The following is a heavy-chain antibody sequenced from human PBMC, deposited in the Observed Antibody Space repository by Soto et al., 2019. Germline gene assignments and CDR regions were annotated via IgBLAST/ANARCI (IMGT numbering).Heavy chain of an antibody. V-gene: IGHV3-9*01. D-gene: IGHD3-3*01. CDR2: ISWNSGSI. Sequence: EVQLVESGGGLVQPGRSLRLSCAASGFTFDDYAMHWVRQAPGKGLEWVSGISWNSGSIGYADAVKGRFTISRDNAKNPLYLQMNSLRAEDTALYYCAQDGKSTMFGVVINYWGQGTLVTVSS. J-gene: IGHJ4*02. CDR3: AQDGKSTMFGVVINY. CDR1: GFTFDDYA.